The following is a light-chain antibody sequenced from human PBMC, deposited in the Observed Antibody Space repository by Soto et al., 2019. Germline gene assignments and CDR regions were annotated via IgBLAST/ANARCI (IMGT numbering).Light chain of an antibody. V-gene: IGKV1-5*03. CDR1: QSIRSW. J-gene: IGKJ4*01. Sequence: DIQMTQSPSTLSASVGDRITITCRASQSIRSWLAWYQQQPGKAPKLLIYRASRLESGVPSRFSGSGSETEFTLTINSLQPDDFAPYYCQHYSGYPLTFGGGTKVEIK. CDR3: QHYSGYPLT. CDR2: RAS.